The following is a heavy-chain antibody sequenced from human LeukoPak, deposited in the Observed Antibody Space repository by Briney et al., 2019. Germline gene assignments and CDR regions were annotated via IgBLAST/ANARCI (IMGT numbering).Heavy chain of an antibody. Sequence: GESLKISCKGSGYSFTSYWIGWVRQMPGKGLEWMGIIYPGDSDTRYSPSFQGQVTISADKSISTAYLQWSSLKASDTAMYYCARQLAYCGGDCYSGNDYWGHGTLVTVSS. CDR1: GYSFTSYW. J-gene: IGHJ4*01. D-gene: IGHD2-21*02. V-gene: IGHV5-51*01. CDR2: IYPGDSDT. CDR3: ARQLAYCGGDCYSGNDY.